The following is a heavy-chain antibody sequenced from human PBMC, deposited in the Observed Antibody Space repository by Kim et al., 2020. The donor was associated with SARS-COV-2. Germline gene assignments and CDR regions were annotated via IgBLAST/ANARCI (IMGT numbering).Heavy chain of an antibody. CDR2: ISYDGSNK. CDR3: ASWWFGELLWPLGDY. V-gene: IGHV3-30*04. CDR1: GFTFSSYA. D-gene: IGHD3-10*01. Sequence: GGSLRLSCAASGFTFSSYAMHWVRQAPGKGLEWVAVISYDGSNKYYADSVKGRFTISRDNSKNTLYLQMNSLRAEDTAVYYCASWWFGELLWPLGDYWGQGTLVTVSS. J-gene: IGHJ4*02.